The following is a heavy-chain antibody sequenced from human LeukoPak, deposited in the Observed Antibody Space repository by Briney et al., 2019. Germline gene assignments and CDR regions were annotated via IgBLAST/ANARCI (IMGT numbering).Heavy chain of an antibody. D-gene: IGHD2-21*01. CDR3: ARIPARDAFDV. CDR2: VDSDGYST. V-gene: IGHV3-74*01. J-gene: IGHJ3*01. Sequence: GGSLRPSCAASGFTFSSYWMHWVRQAPGKGLVWVSRVDSDGYSTVYADSVKGRFTISRDNAKNTLYLQMNNLRAEDTAVYYCARIPARDAFDVWGQGTMVTVSS. CDR1: GFTFSSYW.